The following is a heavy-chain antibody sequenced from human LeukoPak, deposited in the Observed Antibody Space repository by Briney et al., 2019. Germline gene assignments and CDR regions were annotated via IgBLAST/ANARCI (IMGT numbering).Heavy chain of an antibody. CDR3: ARGRYCSADICSGGDAFDI. V-gene: IGHV4-4*07. Sequence: SETLSLTCTVSGGSINNYYWSWIRQPAGKGLEWIGRIYTRGSTNYNPSLKGRVTMSVDTSKNQFSLKLSSVTAAGTAVYYCARGRYCSADICSGGDAFDIWGQGTMVSVSS. D-gene: IGHD2-15*01. J-gene: IGHJ3*02. CDR2: IYTRGST. CDR1: GGSINNYY.